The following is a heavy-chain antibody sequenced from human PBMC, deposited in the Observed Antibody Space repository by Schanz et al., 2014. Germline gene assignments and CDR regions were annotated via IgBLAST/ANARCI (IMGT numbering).Heavy chain of an antibody. J-gene: IGHJ4*02. CDR2: LYNNGAA. CDR1: GFTVSNNY. Sequence: EVQLGESGGGLVQPGGSLRLSCAASGFTVSNNYMSWVRQPPGKGLEWVSVLYNNGAAYYAESVRGRFAISRDNSKKTLYLQMNSLRAEDTAVHFCARGYCSSNTSCWDYFDYWGQGTLVTVSS. V-gene: IGHV3-66*01. D-gene: IGHD2-2*01. CDR3: ARGYCSSNTSCWDYFDY.